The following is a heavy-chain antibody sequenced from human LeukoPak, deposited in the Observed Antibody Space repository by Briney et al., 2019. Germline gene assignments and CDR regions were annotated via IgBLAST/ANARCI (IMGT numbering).Heavy chain of an antibody. CDR1: GYTFTTHY. Sequence: ASVKVSCKASGYTFTTHYMHWVRQAPGQGLEWMGIINPSGGGTSYAQKFQGRVTMTRDTSTSTVYMELSSLRSEDTAVHYCARKSYYYYDLDVWGQGTTVTVSS. CDR2: INPSGGGT. CDR3: ARKSYYYYDLDV. V-gene: IGHV1-46*01. J-gene: IGHJ6*02.